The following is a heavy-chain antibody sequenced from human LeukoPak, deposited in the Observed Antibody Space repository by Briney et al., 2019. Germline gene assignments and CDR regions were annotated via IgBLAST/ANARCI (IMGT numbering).Heavy chain of an antibody. D-gene: IGHD3-22*01. J-gene: IGHJ4*02. CDR3: AKDSGYYHQYFDY. CDR1: GFTFSSYG. Sequence: PGGSLRLSCAASGFTFSSYGMHWVRQAPGKGLEWVAVISYDGSNKYYADSVKGRFTISRDNSKNTLYLQMNSLRAEDTAVYYCAKDSGYYHQYFDYWGQGTLVTVSS. CDR2: ISYDGSNK. V-gene: IGHV3-30*18.